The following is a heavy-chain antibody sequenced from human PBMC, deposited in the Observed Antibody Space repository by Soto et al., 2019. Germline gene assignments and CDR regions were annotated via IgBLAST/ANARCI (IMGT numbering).Heavy chain of an antibody. V-gene: IGHV1-8*01. D-gene: IGHD6-6*01. CDR2: MNPNSGNT. J-gene: IGHJ4*02. CDR3: ARGFKHSGVYSSSFGY. CDR1: GYTFTSYD. Sequence: QVQLVQSGAEVKKPGASVKVSCKASGYTFTSYDINWVRQATGQGLEWMGWMNPNSGNTGYAQKFQGRVTMTRNTSISTAYMELSSLRSEDTAVYYCARGFKHSGVYSSSFGYWGQGTLVTVSS.